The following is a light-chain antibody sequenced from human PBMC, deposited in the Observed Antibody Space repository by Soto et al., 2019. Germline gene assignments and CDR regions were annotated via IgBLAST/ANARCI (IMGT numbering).Light chain of an antibody. V-gene: IGLV2-14*01. CDR1: STDIGSYNH. CDR3: CSYTSLSTVV. J-gene: IGLJ2*01. Sequence: QSALTQPASVSGSPGQSITISCTGTSTDIGSYNHVSWYQHPPGKAPKLILFGVSDRPPGVSLRFSGSKSGNTASLTISGLQAEDEADYYCCSYTSLSTVVFGGGTKVTVL. CDR2: GVS.